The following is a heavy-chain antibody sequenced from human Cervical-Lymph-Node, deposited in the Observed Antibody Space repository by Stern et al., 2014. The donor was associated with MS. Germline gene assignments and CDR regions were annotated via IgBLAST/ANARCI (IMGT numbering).Heavy chain of an antibody. D-gene: IGHD3-16*01. Sequence: QVQLVESGAEVKKPGASVTVSCNVAGHPLSELAMHWLRQLPTRGLEWMGQFDPEDGETVYAQQFQGRLTMTEDTSTGTAYMTLTALRSEDTAVYYCATDGGVKWGPGTLVTVSS. CDR3: ATDGGVK. V-gene: IGHV1-24*01. J-gene: IGHJ4*02. CDR2: FDPEDGET. CDR1: GHPLSELA.